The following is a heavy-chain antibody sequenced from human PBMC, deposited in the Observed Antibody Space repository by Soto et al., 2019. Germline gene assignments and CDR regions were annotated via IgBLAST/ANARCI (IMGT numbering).Heavy chain of an antibody. CDR2: ISAGKGDT. Sequence: VQLVQSGAEVRKPGASVKVSCKASGYTFSSYGISWVRQAPGKGLEWMGRISAGKGDTNYAQKFQGRVSMTTDTSTSTAYMELRSLTSDDTAVYYCARDGFTVISSGSFDYWGQGTLVTVYS. D-gene: IGHD1-26*01. CDR1: GYTFSSYG. CDR3: ARDGFTVISSGSFDY. V-gene: IGHV1-18*04. J-gene: IGHJ4*02.